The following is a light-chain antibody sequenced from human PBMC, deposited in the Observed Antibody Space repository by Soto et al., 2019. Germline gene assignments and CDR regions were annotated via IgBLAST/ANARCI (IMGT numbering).Light chain of an antibody. J-gene: IGKJ1*01. Sequence: DLQMTQSPSSQSASVGDRVTITCRASQSINSYLNWYQQKPGKAPKLLIYAAHSLQSGVPSRFRRSGSEPGLTLTITSLQPDDFAAYYCQQGFRTPRTFRQCTRGDI. V-gene: IGKV1-39*01. CDR3: QQGFRTPRT. CDR2: AAH. CDR1: QSINSY.